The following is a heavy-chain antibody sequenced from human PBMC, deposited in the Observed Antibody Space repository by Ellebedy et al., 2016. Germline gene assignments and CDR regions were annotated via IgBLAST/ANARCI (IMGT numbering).Heavy chain of an antibody. J-gene: IGHJ6*02. Sequence: SETLSLTCTVSGGSISSYYWSWIRQPPGKGLEWIGYIYYSGSTNYNPSLKSRVTISVDTSKNQFSLKLSSVTAADTAVYYCARDRYYDFWSGYSDGMDVWGQGTTVTVSS. V-gene: IGHV4-59*01. CDR3: ARDRYYDFWSGYSDGMDV. CDR2: IYYSGST. D-gene: IGHD3-3*01. CDR1: GGSISSYY.